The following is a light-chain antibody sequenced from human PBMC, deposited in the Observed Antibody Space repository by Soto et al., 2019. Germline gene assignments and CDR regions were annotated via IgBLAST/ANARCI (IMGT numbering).Light chain of an antibody. J-gene: IGKJ1*01. CDR2: DVS. CDR3: QQYIYWPRT. CDR1: QGVSSS. V-gene: IGKV3-15*01. Sequence: EIVMTQSPATLSMSPGERATLSCRASQGVSSSLAWYQQPAGQAPRLLIYDVSTRATGIPARFSGSGSGTEFTLTISSLQSEDFAVYYCQQYIYWPRTFGQGTRVEI.